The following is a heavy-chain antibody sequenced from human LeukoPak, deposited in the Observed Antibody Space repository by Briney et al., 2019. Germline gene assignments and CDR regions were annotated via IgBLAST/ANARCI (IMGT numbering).Heavy chain of an antibody. D-gene: IGHD3-10*01. V-gene: IGHV4-30-4*08. CDR1: GGSISSGDYY. CDR3: ARVGVYCYGSGSYYIFDY. Sequence: PSQTLSLTCTVSGGSISSGDYYWSWIRQPPGKGLEWIGYIYYSGSTYYNPSLKSRVTISVDTSKNQFSLKLSSVTAADTAVYYCARVGVYCYGSGSYYIFDYWGQGTLVTVSS. J-gene: IGHJ4*02. CDR2: IYYSGST.